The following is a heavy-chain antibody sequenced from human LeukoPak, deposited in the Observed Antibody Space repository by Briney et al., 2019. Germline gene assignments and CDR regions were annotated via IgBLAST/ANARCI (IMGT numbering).Heavy chain of an antibody. V-gene: IGHV1-2*02. D-gene: IGHD3-3*01. J-gene: IGHJ4*02. CDR2: INPNSGGT. CDR3: ARGMYYDFWSGGGPYFDY. Sequence: GASVKVSCKASGYTFTGYYMHWVRQAPGQGLEWMGWINPNSGGTNYAQKFQGRVTMTRDTSISTAYMELRSLRSDDTAVYYCARGMYYDFWSGGGPYFDYWGQGTLVTVSS. CDR1: GYTFTGYY.